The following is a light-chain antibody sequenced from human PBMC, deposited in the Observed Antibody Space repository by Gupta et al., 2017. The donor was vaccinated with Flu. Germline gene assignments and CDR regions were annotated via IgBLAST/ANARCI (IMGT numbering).Light chain of an antibody. CDR2: NND. V-gene: IGLV1-47*01. CDR1: GSNFGSNS. Sequence: QAVLTQPPSASGPPGQGVTISCSGSGSNFGSNSVSWYQPRPGTAPNLFIYNNDQRRSGVPARFSGSKYGTSASMAIIGLRAEDEADYYCAAEDKSGSGQVFGGGTKMTVL. J-gene: IGLJ3*02. CDR3: AAEDKSGSGQV.